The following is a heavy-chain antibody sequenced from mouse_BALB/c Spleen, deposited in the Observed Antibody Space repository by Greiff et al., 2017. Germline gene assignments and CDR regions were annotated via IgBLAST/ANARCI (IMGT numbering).Heavy chain of an antibody. D-gene: IGHD2-4*01. CDR1: GYTFTSYW. CDR2: INPSTGYT. J-gene: IGHJ2*01. V-gene: IGHV1-4*01. CDR3: ARYDYDSFFDY. Sequence: QVQLKESGAELVRPGASVKISCKASGYTFTSYWMHWVKQRPGQGLEWIGYINPSTGYTEYNQKFKDKATLTADKSSSTAYMQLSSLTSEDSAVYYCARYDYDSFFDYWGQGTTLTVSS.